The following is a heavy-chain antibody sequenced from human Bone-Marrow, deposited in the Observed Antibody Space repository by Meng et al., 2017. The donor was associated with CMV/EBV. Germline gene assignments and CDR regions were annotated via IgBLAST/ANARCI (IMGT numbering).Heavy chain of an antibody. V-gene: IGHV1-69*04. Sequence: SVKVSCKASGGTFSSYTISWVRQAPGQGLEWMGRIIPILGIANYAQKFQGRVTITADKSTSTAYMELSRLRSDDTAVYYCARDAVVPAATKTNWFDPWGQGTLVTVSS. D-gene: IGHD2-2*01. CDR3: ARDAVVPAATKTNWFDP. J-gene: IGHJ5*02. CDR2: IIPILGIA. CDR1: GGTFSSYT.